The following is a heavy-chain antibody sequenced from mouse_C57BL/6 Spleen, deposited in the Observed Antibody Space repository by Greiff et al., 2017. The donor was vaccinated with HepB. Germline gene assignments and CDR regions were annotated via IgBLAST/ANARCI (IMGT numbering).Heavy chain of an antibody. CDR2: IDPEDGDT. J-gene: IGHJ4*01. CDR3: TTLRNYYGSSTHYYAMDY. V-gene: IGHV14-1*01. D-gene: IGHD1-1*01. Sequence: EVKLMESGAELVRPGASVKLSCTASGFNIKDYYMHWVKQRPEQGLEWIGRIDPEDGDTEYAPKFQGKATMNADTSSNTAYLQLSSLTSEDTAVYYCTTLRNYYGSSTHYYAMDYWGQGTSVTVSS. CDR1: GFNIKDYY.